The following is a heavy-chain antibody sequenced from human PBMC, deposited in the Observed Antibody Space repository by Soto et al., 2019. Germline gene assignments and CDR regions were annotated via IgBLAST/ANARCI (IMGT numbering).Heavy chain of an antibody. CDR1: GFTYSSYD. CDR2: TGTTAYT. V-gene: IGHV3-13*04. J-gene: IGHJ4*02. Sequence: GGSLRLCCSASGFTYSSYDMNWVGQGTADEMQWGSATGTTAYTYDAATAKGCITIYTEAAEYSLDLQMNSLRALDAAIYFCARAIEPTLIDYSGQRTLVTVSS. D-gene: IGHD3-22*01. CDR3: ARAIEPTLIDY.